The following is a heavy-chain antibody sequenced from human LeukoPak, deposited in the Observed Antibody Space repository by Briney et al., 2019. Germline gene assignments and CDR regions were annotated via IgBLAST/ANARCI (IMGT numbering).Heavy chain of an antibody. CDR3: ASLWLRDLGY. V-gene: IGHV3-20*04. CDR1: GFTFDDYG. Sequence: GGSLRLSCAASGFTFDDYGMSWVRQAPGKGLEWVSGINWSGGSTGYADSVKGRFAISRDNAKNSLYLQMNSLRAEDTALYYCASLWLRDLGYWGQGTLVTVSS. D-gene: IGHD5-12*01. CDR2: INWSGGST. J-gene: IGHJ4*02.